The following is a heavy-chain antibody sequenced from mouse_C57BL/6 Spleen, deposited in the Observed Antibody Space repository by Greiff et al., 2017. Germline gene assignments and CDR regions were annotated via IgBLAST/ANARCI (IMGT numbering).Heavy chain of an antibody. CDR2: IHPNSGST. CDR1: GYTFTSYW. V-gene: IGHV1-64*01. Sequence: QVQLQQPGAELVKPGASVKLSCKASGYTFTSYWMHWVKQRPGQGLEWIGMIHPNSGSTNYNEKFKSKATLTVDKSSSTAYMQLSSLTSEDSAVYYCAREGYDGYPWFAYWGQGTLVTVSA. CDR3: AREGYDGYPWFAY. J-gene: IGHJ3*01. D-gene: IGHD2-3*01.